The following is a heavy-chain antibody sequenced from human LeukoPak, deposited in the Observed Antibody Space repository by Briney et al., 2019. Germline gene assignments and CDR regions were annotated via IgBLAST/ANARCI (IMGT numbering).Heavy chain of an antibody. CDR1: GFTFSSYW. Sequence: PGGSLRLSCAASGFTFSSYWMSWVRQAPGKGLEWVANIKQDGSEKYYVDSVKGRFTISRDNAKNSLYLQMNSLRAEDTAVYYCAGMLGLLWFGELLYGMDVWGQGTTVTVSS. J-gene: IGHJ6*02. D-gene: IGHD3-10*01. V-gene: IGHV3-7*01. CDR3: AGMLGLLWFGELLYGMDV. CDR2: IKQDGSEK.